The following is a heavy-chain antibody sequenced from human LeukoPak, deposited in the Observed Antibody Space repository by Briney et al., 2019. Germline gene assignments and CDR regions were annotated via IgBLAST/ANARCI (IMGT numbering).Heavy chain of an antibody. J-gene: IGHJ5*02. V-gene: IGHV4-34*01. CDR1: GGSFSGYY. CDR2: INHSGST. CDR3: ARGLGYSGYDTPMGLDP. Sequence: PSETLSLTCAVYGGSFSGYYWSWIRQPPGKGLEWIGEINHSGSTNYNPSLKSRVTISVDTSKNQFSLKLSSVTAADTAVYYCARGLGYSGYDTPMGLDPWGQGTLVTVSS. D-gene: IGHD5-12*01.